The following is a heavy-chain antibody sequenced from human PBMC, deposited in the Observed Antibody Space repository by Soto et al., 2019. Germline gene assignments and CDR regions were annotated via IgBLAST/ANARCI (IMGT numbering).Heavy chain of an antibody. CDR1: GGSVRSGNHF. CDR2: MYYTGVT. Sequence: SETLSLTCSVSGGSVRSGNHFWNWIRQPPGRGLEWLGYMYYTGVTNYNPSLKSRVSMSVDTSRDQFSLNLTSLTAADTAVYYCARGGEHLGYYGLDVWGQGTTLTVSS. CDR3: ARGGEHLGYYGLDV. V-gene: IGHV4-61*01. J-gene: IGHJ6*02.